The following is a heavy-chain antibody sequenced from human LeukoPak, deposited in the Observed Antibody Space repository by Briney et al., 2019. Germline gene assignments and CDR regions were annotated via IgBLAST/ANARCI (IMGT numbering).Heavy chain of an antibody. CDR1: GFTFSSYA. J-gene: IGHJ4*02. CDR3: EKPSPIVATIENYFDY. V-gene: IGHV3-23*01. CDR2: ISGSGGST. D-gene: IGHD5-12*01. Sequence: GGSLRLSCAASGFTFSSYAMSWVRQAPGKGLEWVSAISGSGGSTYYADSVKGRFTISRDNSKNTLYLQMNSLRAEDTAVYYCEKPSPIVATIENYFDYWGQGTLVTVSS.